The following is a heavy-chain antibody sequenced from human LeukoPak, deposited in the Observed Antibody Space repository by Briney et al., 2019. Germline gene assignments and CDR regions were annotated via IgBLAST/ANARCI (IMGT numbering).Heavy chain of an antibody. CDR3: ARSDSSGWLDY. D-gene: IGHD6-19*01. J-gene: IGHJ4*02. V-gene: IGHV1-2*02. CDR1: GYTFTGYY. CDR2: INPNSGGS. Sequence: ASVKVSCKASGYTFTGYYVHWVRQAPGQGLEWMGWINPNSGGSDYAQKFQGRVTMTRDTSISTAYMELSSLRSDDTAVYYCARSDSSGWLDYWGQGTLVTVSS.